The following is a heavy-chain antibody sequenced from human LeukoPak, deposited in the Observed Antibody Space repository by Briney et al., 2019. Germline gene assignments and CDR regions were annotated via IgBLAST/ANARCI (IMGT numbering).Heavy chain of an antibody. V-gene: IGHV4-59*13. CDR2: IYYSGST. CDR1: GGSISSYY. Sequence: SETLSLTCTVSGGSISSYYWSWIRQRPGKGLEWIGYIYYSGSTNYNPSLKSRVTISVDTSKNQFSLKLSSVTAVDTAVYYCAREAYSSSWYDTWFDPWGRGTLVTVSS. CDR3: AREAYSSSWYDTWFDP. D-gene: IGHD6-13*01. J-gene: IGHJ5*02.